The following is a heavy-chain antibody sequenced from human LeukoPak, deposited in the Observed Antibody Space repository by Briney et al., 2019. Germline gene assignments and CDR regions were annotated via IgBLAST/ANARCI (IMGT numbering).Heavy chain of an antibody. CDR3: ARGRTSKDY. D-gene: IGHD1-1*01. J-gene: IGHJ4*02. CDR2: ISYDGSNK. V-gene: IGHV3-30-3*01. Sequence: GGSLRLSWAASGFTFSSYAMHWVRQAPGKGLEWVAVISYDGSNKYYADSVKGRFTISRDNSKNTLYLQMNSLRAEDTAVYYCARGRTSKDYWGQGTLVTVSS. CDR1: GFTFSSYA.